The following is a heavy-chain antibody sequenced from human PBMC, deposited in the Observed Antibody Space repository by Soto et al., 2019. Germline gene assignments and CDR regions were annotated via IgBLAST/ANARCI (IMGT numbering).Heavy chain of an antibody. CDR1: GYTFPNYG. CDR2: ISAYSGNT. CDR3: AREQYCGGDCYSDFDYYYYGMDV. V-gene: IGHV1-18*01. Sequence: ASVKVSCKASGYTFPNYGISWVRQAPGQGLEWMGWISAYSGNTNYAQKPQGRVTVTTDTSTSTAYMELRSLRSDDTAVYYCAREQYCGGDCYSDFDYYYYGMDVWGQGTTVTVSS. D-gene: IGHD2-21*02. J-gene: IGHJ6*02.